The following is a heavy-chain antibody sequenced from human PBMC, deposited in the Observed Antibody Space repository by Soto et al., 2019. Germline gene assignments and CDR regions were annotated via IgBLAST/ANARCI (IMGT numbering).Heavy chain of an antibody. CDR2: IYYSGST. D-gene: IGHD4-17*01. J-gene: IGHJ4*02. CDR3: ARDSGYGDPFDY. Sequence: QVQLQESGPGLVTPSETLSLTCTVSGGSISGYYWSWIRQPPGKGLEWIGYIYYSGSTTYSPSLQCRVTISVATSKNQFSLRLSSVTAADTAVYYCARDSGYGDPFDYWGQGTLVTVSS. V-gene: IGHV4-59*01. CDR1: GGSISGYY.